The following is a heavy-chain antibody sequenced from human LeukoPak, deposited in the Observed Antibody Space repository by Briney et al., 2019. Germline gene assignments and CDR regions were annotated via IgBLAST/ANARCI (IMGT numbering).Heavy chain of an antibody. CDR3: TRGDNT. D-gene: IGHD2/OR15-2a*01. CDR2: IYTSGNT. V-gene: IGHV4-4*07. Sequence: PSETLSLTCTVSGGSISSYYWSWIRQPAGKGLEWIGRIYTSGNTNYKPSLQSRVTISVDTAKNQFSLKLSSVTAADTAVYYCTRGDNTWGQGTLVTVSS. CDR1: GGSISSYY. J-gene: IGHJ5*02.